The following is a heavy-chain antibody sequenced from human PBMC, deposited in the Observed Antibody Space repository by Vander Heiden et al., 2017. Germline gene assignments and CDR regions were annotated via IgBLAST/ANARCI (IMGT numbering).Heavy chain of an antibody. CDR3: ARDRRNWPYYFDY. CDR1: GYTFTSYY. CDR2: INPSGGST. Sequence: QVQLVQSGAEVKKPGASVKVSCKASGYTFTSYYMHWVRQAPGQGLEWMGIINPSGGSTSYAQKFQGRVTMTRETSTSTVYMELSSLRSEDTAVYYCARDRRNWPYYFDYWGQGTLGTVS. D-gene: IGHD1-20*01. V-gene: IGHV1-46*01. J-gene: IGHJ4*02.